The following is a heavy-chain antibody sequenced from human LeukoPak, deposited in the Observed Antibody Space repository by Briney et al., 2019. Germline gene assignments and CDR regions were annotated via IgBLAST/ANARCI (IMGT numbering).Heavy chain of an antibody. Sequence: SKTLSPTCTVSAGSISSGGYYRTWIRQPPGRQLESIGYIYTSWTTSYNPSLKSRLTISVDTSKKQFSLRLRSVTAADTAVYYCAGTPYCSSDNCYRFYNGNDGFDIWGQGTKVTVSS. CDR2: IYTSWTT. D-gene: IGHD2-2*01. CDR3: AGTPYCSSDNCYRFYNGNDGFDI. V-gene: IGHV4-61*09. CDR1: AGSISSGGYY. J-gene: IGHJ3*02.